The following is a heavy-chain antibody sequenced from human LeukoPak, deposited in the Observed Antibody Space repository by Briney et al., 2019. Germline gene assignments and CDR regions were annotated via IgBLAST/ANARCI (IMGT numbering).Heavy chain of an antibody. Sequence: ETSETLSLTCTVSGGSISSYYWSWIRQPPGKGLEWIGYIYYSGSTNYNPSLKSRVTISVDTSKNQFSLKLSSVTAADTAVYFCARGSSMVASPRNWFDPWGQGTLVTVSS. V-gene: IGHV4-59*08. CDR2: IYYSGST. CDR1: GGSISSYY. CDR3: ARGSSMVASPRNWFDP. D-gene: IGHD4/OR15-4a*01. J-gene: IGHJ5*02.